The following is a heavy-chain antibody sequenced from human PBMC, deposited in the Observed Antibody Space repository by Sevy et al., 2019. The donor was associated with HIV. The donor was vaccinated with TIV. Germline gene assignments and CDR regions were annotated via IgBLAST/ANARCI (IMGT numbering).Heavy chain of an antibody. CDR3: TTDLSNYYDSSGYYSGTRGY. Sequence: GGSLRLSCAASGFTFSNAWMSWVRQAPGKGLEWVGRIKSKTDGGTTDYAAPVKGRFTTSRDDSKNTLYLQMNSLKTEDTAVYYCTTDLSNYYDSSGYYSGTRGYWGQGTLVTVSS. V-gene: IGHV3-15*01. CDR2: IKSKTDGGTT. J-gene: IGHJ4*02. D-gene: IGHD3-22*01. CDR1: GFTFSNAW.